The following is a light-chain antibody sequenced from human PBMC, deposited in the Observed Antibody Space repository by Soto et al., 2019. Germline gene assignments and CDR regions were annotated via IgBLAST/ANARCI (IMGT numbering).Light chain of an antibody. CDR1: QSITTW. CDR3: QQYDSYSLT. V-gene: IGKV1-5*01. J-gene: IGKJ1*01. CDR2: DAS. Sequence: DIQMTQSPSTLSSSVGDRVIITCRASQSITTWLAWYQQKPGKAPKLLIYDASSLESGVPSRFSGSGSGTEFTLTISSLQPDDFATYYCQQYDSYSLTCGQGTRWIS.